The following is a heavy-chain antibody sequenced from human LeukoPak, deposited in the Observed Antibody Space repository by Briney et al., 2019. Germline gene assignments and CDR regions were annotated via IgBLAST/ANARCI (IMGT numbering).Heavy chain of an antibody. CDR3: AKSIYCSSTSCPFDY. V-gene: IGHV4-39*01. Sequence: SETLSLTCTVSGDSISSSSYYWGWIRQPPGKGLEWIGSIYYSGSTYYNPSLKSRVTISVDTSKNQFSLKLSSVTAADTAVYYCAKSIYCSSTSCPFDYWGQGTLVTVSS. J-gene: IGHJ4*02. CDR1: GDSISSSSYY. D-gene: IGHD2-2*01. CDR2: IYYSGST.